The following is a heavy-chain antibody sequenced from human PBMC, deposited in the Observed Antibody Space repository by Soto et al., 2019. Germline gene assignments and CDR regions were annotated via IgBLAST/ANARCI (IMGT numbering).Heavy chain of an antibody. V-gene: IGHV3-30-3*01. CDR2: ISFGGNSK. J-gene: IGHJ6*02. CDR3: ARAGYSSSQEDYFYGMDV. Sequence: QVQLVESGGGVVQPGRSLRLSCAASGFSFSAYTMHWVRQVPGKGLEWVAVISFGGNSKYYADSVKGRFTISRDNSDNTLYLQMNNLREDDTALYYCARAGYSSSQEDYFYGMDVLGQGTTVTVSS. D-gene: IGHD6-13*01. CDR1: GFSFSAYT.